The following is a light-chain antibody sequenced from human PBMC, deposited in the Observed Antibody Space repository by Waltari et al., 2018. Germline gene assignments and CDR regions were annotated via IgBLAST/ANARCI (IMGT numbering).Light chain of an antibody. CDR3: MQATHWPLT. CDR1: QSLVYTDGNTY. CDR2: KVS. Sequence: DAVLTQSPLSLPVTLGQSASISSRSSQSLVYTDGNTYSNWFHQRPGQSPMRLIYKVSNRDAGVPDRFSGSGSVTDFTLKISRVEAEDVGGYYCMQATHWPLTFGGGTKVEIK. V-gene: IGKV2-30*01. J-gene: IGKJ4*01.